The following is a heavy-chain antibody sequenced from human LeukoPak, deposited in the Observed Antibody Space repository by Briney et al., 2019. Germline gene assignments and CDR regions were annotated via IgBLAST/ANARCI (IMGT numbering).Heavy chain of an antibody. V-gene: IGHV4-59*11. CDR3: ARGSSGYDSFYYYGMDV. CDR2: IYYSGST. Sequence: SETLSLTCTVSGGSISSHYWSWIRQPAGKGLEWIGYIYYSGSTNYNPSLKSRVTISVDTSKNQFSLKLSSVTAADTAVYYCARGSSGYDSFYYYGMDVWGQGTTVTVSS. D-gene: IGHD5-12*01. J-gene: IGHJ6*02. CDR1: GGSISSHY.